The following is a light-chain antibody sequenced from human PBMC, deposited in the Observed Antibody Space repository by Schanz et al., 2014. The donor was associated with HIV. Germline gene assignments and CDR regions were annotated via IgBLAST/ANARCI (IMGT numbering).Light chain of an antibody. Sequence: ETVLTQSPGSLSLSPGERATLSCRASQSLGGSQLAWYRQTPGQPPRLLIYGASTRATGIPARFSGSGSGTEFTLTISSLQSEDFAVYYCQQYGSPPWTFGQGTKVEVK. J-gene: IGKJ1*01. V-gene: IGKV3-20*01. CDR2: GAS. CDR1: QSLGGSQ. CDR3: QQYGSPPWT.